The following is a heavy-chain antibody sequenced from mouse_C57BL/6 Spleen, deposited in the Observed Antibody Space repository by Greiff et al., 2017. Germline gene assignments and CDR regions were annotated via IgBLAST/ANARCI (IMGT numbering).Heavy chain of an antibody. Sequence: VQLKESGAELARPGASVKLSCKASGYTFTSYGISWVKQRTGQGLEWIGEIYPRSGNTYYNEKFKGKATLTADKSSSTAYMELRSLTSEDSAVYVCARDFDGDGGYFDYWGQGTTLTVSS. V-gene: IGHV1-81*01. CDR3: ARDFDGDGGYFDY. J-gene: IGHJ2*01. D-gene: IGHD3-3*01. CDR2: IYPRSGNT. CDR1: GYTFTSYG.